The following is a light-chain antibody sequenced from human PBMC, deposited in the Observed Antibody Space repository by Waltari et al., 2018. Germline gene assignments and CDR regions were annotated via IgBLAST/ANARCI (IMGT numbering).Light chain of an antibody. J-gene: IGLJ2*01. CDR3: SSYKTDSTVV. CDR1: STDIGAYSY. V-gene: IGLV2-14*01. Sequence: QSALTQPASVSGSPGQSITISCIGTSTDIGAYSYVSWYQQHPGKAPTLLIFDVFERPSGVSDRFSGSKSGNTASLTISGLQAEDEAEYFCSSYKTDSTVVFGGGTKVTVL. CDR2: DVF.